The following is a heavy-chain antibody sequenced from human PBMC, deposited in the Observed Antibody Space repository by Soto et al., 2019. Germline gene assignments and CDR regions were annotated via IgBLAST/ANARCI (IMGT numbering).Heavy chain of an antibody. V-gene: IGHV4-4*02. J-gene: IGHJ5*02. CDR3: ARQVAAAGGNWFDP. Sequence: QVQLQESGPGLVKPSGTLSLTCAVSGGSISSSNWWSWVRQPPGKGLEWIGEISHSGSTNYNPSLKCRVTISVDKSKNQFSLELSSVTAADTAVYYCARQVAAAGGNWFDPWGQGTLVTVSS. D-gene: IGHD6-13*01. CDR1: GGSISSSNW. CDR2: ISHSGST.